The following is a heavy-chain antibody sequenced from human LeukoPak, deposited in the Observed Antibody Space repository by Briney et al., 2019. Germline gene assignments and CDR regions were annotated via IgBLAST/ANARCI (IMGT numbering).Heavy chain of an antibody. Sequence: SETLSLTCTVSGGSISSYYWSWIRQPPGKGLEAMGYSYDSGSTNYNPSLKSRVTISVHTSKNQFSLKLSSVTAADTAVYYCARARPKYSGYDYWFDPWGQGTLVTVPS. J-gene: IGHJ5*02. CDR3: ARARPKYSGYDYWFDP. CDR1: GGSISSYY. CDR2: SYDSGST. D-gene: IGHD5-12*01. V-gene: IGHV4-59*01.